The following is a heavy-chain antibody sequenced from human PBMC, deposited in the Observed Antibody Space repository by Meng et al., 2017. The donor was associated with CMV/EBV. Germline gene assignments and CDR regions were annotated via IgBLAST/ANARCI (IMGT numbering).Heavy chain of an antibody. J-gene: IGHJ4*02. CDR2: NSPGDSDT. V-gene: IGHV5-51*01. D-gene: IGHD2-2*01. CDR3: ARLISSSTSCYDY. Sequence: KASGYSFTSNWIGWVRQMPGKGLERMGINSPGDSDTRYSPSFQGQVTISADKSISTAYLQWSSLKASDTAMYYCARLISSSTSCYDYWGQGTLVTVSS. CDR1: GYSFTSNW.